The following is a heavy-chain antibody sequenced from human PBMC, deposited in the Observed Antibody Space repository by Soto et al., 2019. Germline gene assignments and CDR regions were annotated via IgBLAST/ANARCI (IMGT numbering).Heavy chain of an antibody. CDR1: DGSFSGFY. J-gene: IGHJ4*02. CDR3: ARGYAVNWHTPHY. CDR2: INHIGIT. Sequence: QVQLQQWDAGLLKPSETLSLTCAVYDGSFSGFYWSWIRQPPGKGLEWIGEINHIGITNYNPSLKSRVTISVDTSKNQFSLKLNSMTAADTAVYYCARGYAVNWHTPHYWGQGTLVTVSS. V-gene: IGHV4-34*01. D-gene: IGHD4-4*01.